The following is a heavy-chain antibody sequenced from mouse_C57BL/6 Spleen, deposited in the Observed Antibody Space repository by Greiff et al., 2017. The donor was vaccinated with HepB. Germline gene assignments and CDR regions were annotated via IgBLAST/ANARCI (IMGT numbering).Heavy chain of an antibody. CDR1: GYTFTDYY. CDR2: INPYNGGT. D-gene: IGHD1-1*01. Sequence: VQLQQSGPVLVKPGASVKMSCKASGYTFTDYYMNWVKQSHGKSLEWIGVINPYNGGTSYNQKFKGKATLTVDKSSSTAYMELNSLTSEESAVYYCARDYGSSSSYWGQGTTLTVSS. V-gene: IGHV1-19*01. J-gene: IGHJ2*01. CDR3: ARDYGSSSSY.